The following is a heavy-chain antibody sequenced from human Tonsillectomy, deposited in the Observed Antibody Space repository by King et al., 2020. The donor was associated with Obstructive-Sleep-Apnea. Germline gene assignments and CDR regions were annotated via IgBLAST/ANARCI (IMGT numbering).Heavy chain of an antibody. D-gene: IGHD3-10*01. V-gene: IGHV3-23*04. CDR1: GFTFSSYA. CDR2: INNSGGT. CDR3: AKLNGAAMVRWDFDY. J-gene: IGHJ4*02. Sequence: QLVQSGGGLVQPGGSLRLSCAASGFTFSSYAMSWVRQAPGKGLEWVSTINNSGGTYSADSVKGRFTISRDNSKNTQYLQMNSLRAEDTAVYYCAKLNGAAMVRWDFDYWGQGTLVTVSS.